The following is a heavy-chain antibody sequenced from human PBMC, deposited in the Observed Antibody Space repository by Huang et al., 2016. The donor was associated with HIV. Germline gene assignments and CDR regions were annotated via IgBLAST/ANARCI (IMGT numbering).Heavy chain of an antibody. D-gene: IGHD4-17*01. J-gene: IGHJ6*03. V-gene: IGHV4-39*01. CDR2: MYYIGKG. CDR3: ASRTTVTTTSNYHYFYMDV. Sequence: QLQLQESGPGLVKPSETLSLTCTVSGGSISSSSYYWGGIRQSPGKGLEWVGSMYYIGKGYYNTSLKSRVTMSVDRSSNQFSLKMHSVTAADTAVYYCASRTTVTTTSNYHYFYMDVWGKGTTVIVSS. CDR1: GGSISSSSYY.